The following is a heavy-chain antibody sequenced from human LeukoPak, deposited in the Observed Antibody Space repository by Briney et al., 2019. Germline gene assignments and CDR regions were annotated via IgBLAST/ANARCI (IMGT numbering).Heavy chain of an antibody. CDR3: ARGVWSGYYTGRARPVLFDP. Sequence: SQTLSLTCTVSDGSISSGDYYWSWIRQPPGKGLQWIGYIYYSGSTYYNPSLKSRVTISVDTSKNQFSLKLSSVTAADTAVYYCARGVWSGYYTGRARPVLFDPWGQGTLVTVSS. V-gene: IGHV4-30-4*08. J-gene: IGHJ5*02. D-gene: IGHD3-3*01. CDR1: DGSISSGDYY. CDR2: IYYSGST.